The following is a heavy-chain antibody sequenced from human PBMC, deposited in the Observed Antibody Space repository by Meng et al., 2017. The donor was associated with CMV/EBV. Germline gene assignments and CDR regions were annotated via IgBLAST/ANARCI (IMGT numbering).Heavy chain of an antibody. J-gene: IGHJ4*02. Sequence: ASGYTFTGYYMHWVRPAPGQGLEWMGWINPNSGGTNYAQKFQGRVTMTRDTSISTAYMELSRLRSDDTAVYYCARSGGMVATRAFDYWGQGTLVTVSS. D-gene: IGHD5-12*01. CDR2: INPNSGGT. V-gene: IGHV1-2*02. CDR1: GYTFTGYY. CDR3: ARSGGMVATRAFDY.